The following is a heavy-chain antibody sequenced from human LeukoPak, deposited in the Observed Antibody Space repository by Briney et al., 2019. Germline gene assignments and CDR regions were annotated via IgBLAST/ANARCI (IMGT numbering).Heavy chain of an antibody. D-gene: IGHD1-7*01. V-gene: IGHV3-30*04. CDR1: GSTFSSYV. Sequence: GGSLRLSCAASGSTFSSYVLHWVRQAPGKGLEWVASISYDGNNKFYADSVKGRFTISRDNSKNTLYMQMNGLGAEDTAVYYCAKKKELAGAGCFDYWGQGTLVTVSS. CDR2: ISYDGNNK. CDR3: AKKKELAGAGCFDY. J-gene: IGHJ4*02.